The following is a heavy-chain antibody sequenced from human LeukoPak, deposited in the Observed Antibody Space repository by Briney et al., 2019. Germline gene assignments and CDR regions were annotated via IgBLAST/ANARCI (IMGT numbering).Heavy chain of an antibody. V-gene: IGHV1-3*01. CDR2: INAGNGNT. D-gene: IGHD1-26*01. Sequence: GASVKVSCKASGYTFTSYAMHWVRQAPGQRLEWMGWINAGNGNTKYSQKLQGRVTMTTDTSTSTAYMELRSLRSDDTAVYYCARRSPLNYYYYGMDVWGQGTTVTVSS. J-gene: IGHJ6*02. CDR1: GYTFTSYA. CDR3: ARRSPLNYYYYGMDV.